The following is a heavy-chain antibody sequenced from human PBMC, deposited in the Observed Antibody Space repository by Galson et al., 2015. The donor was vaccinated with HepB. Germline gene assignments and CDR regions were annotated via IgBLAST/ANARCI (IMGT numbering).Heavy chain of an antibody. CDR3: ARDREEYSYGSDFDY. D-gene: IGHD5-18*01. J-gene: IGHJ4*02. CDR1: GFTFSSYW. CDR2: IKQDGSEK. Sequence: SLRLSCAASGFTFSSYWMSWVRQAPGKGLEWVANIKQDGSEKYYVDSVKGRFTISRDNAKNSLYLQMNSLRAEDTAVYYCARDREEYSYGSDFDYWGQGTLVTVSS. V-gene: IGHV3-7*03.